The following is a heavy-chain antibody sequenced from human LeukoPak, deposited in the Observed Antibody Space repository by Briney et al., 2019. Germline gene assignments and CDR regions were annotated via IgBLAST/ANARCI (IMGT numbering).Heavy chain of an antibody. CDR2: IYYSGST. CDR3: ARHSAVNYYYYMDV. J-gene: IGHJ6*03. V-gene: IGHV4-59*05. Sequence: SETLSLTCTVSGDSISSYYWSWIRQPPGKGLEWIGSIYYSGSTYYNPSLKSRVTISVDTSKNQFSLKLSSVTAADTAVYYCARHSAVNYYYYMDVWGKGTTVTVSS. CDR1: GDSISSYY. D-gene: IGHD2-2*01.